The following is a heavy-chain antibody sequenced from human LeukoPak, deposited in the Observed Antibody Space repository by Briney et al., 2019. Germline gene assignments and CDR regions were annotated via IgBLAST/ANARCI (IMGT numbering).Heavy chain of an antibody. Sequence: SETLSLTSTVSGGSISSNNYYWGWIRQPPGKGLEWIGSINYSGSTYYNPSLKSRVTISVDTSKNQFSLKLSSVTAADTAVYYCARGRSLGYCSGGSCYAFDHWGQETLVTVSS. J-gene: IGHJ4*02. D-gene: IGHD2-15*01. CDR2: INYSGST. CDR1: GGSISSNNYY. CDR3: ARGRSLGYCSGGSCYAFDH. V-gene: IGHV4-39*07.